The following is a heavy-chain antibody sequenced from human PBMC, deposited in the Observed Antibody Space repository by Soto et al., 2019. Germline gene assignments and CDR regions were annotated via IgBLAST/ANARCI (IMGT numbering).Heavy chain of an antibody. J-gene: IGHJ6*02. V-gene: IGHV4-61*01. CDR3: ARDTFRGFWELGDRHYYYGMDV. Sequence: SENLSLTCTVSGVCISSPHHNWSWLRQYPGKDLEWIGYIYYSGSTNYNPSLKSRVTISVDTSKNQFSLKLSSVTAADTAVYYCARDTFRGFWELGDRHYYYGMDVWGQGTTVTVSS. D-gene: IGHD3-10*01. CDR2: IYYSGST. CDR1: GVCISSPHHN.